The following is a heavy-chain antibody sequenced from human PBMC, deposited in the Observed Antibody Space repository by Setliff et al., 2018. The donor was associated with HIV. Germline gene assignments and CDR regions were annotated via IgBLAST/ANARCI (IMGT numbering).Heavy chain of an antibody. D-gene: IGHD3-3*01. CDR3: ARGGGFWSGQLDY. Sequence: NPSETLSLTCAVYGGSFSGHYWTWIRQPPGKGLEWIGEINHSGLSNFNPSLKSRLSIPVDTPKNQFSLKLTSVTATDTAVYYRARGGGFWSGQLDYWGQGTLVTVSS. J-gene: IGHJ4*02. CDR2: INHSGLS. V-gene: IGHV4-34*01. CDR1: GGSFSGHY.